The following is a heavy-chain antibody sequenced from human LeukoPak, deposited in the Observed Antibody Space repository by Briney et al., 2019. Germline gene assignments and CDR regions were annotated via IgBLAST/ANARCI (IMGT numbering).Heavy chain of an antibody. CDR1: GFTFSSYG. V-gene: IGHV3-30*02. J-gene: IGHJ4*02. D-gene: IGHD4-23*01. Sequence: PGGSLRLSCAATGFTFSSYGMHWVRQAPGKGLEWVAFIRYDGSNKCYADSVKGRFTISRDNAKNSLYLQMNGLRAEDTAFYYCARDYGGSSPFDYWGQGTLVTVSS. CDR3: ARDYGGSSPFDY. CDR2: IRYDGSNK.